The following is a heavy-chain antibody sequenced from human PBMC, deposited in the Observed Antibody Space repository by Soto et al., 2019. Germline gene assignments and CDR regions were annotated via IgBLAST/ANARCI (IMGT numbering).Heavy chain of an antibody. D-gene: IGHD2-2*03. CDR1: GYTFTSYY. CDR2: INPSGGST. V-gene: IGHV1-46*03. J-gene: IGHJ6*02. CDR3: ARDDGYCSSTSCYRRRNYYYYGMDV. Sequence: ASVKVSCKASGYTFTSYYMHWVRQAPGQGLEWMGIINPSGGSTSYAQKFQGRVTMTRDTSTSTVYMELSSLRSEDTAVYYCARDDGYCSSTSCYRRRNYYYYGMDVWGQGTTVTVSS.